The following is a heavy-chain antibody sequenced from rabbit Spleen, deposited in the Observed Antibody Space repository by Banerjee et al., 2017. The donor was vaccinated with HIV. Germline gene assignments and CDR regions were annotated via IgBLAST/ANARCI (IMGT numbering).Heavy chain of an antibody. Sequence: QEELEESGGGLVKPEGSLTLTCKASGFSFSDRDVLCWVRQAPGKGLEWIACVNAATGKPVYSTWAKGRFTISTTSSTTVTLQMTSLTVADTATYFCARDSGVGPYIDGYFNLWGQGTLVTVS. D-gene: IGHD3-3*01. CDR3: ARDSGVGPYIDGYFNL. J-gene: IGHJ4*01. CDR2: VNAATGKP. CDR1: GFSFSDRDV. V-gene: IGHV1S45*01.